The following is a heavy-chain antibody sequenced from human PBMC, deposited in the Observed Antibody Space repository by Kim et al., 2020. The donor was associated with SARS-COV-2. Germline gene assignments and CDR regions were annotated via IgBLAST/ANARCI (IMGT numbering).Heavy chain of an antibody. J-gene: IGHJ4*02. CDR1: GGSISSGGYY. CDR2: IYYSGST. D-gene: IGHD5-18*01. CDR3: ARGARGPGYSYGGIPRRSSYFDY. V-gene: IGHV4-31*03. Sequence: SETLSLTCTVSGGSISSGGYYWSWIRQHPGKGLEWIGYIYYSGSTYYNPSLKSRVTISVDTSKNQFSLKLSSVTAADTAVYYCARGARGPGYSYGGIPRRSSYFDYWGQGTLVTVSS.